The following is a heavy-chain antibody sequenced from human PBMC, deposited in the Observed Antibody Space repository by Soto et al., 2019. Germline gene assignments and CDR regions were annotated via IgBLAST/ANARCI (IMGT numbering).Heavy chain of an antibody. Sequence: QVQLVQSGAEVRKPGASVKVSCKASGYTFTSYDINWVRQAPGQGLAWMGWMNPNSGNTDYLQKFQGRVTMTRNTSIPTAYMELSSLRPEDTAVYDCAREGRTVPTRGTWGPRYFDLWCRGTMVTVSS. CDR1: GYTFTSYD. J-gene: IGHJ2*01. D-gene: IGHD4-17*01. V-gene: IGHV1-8*01. CDR3: AREGRTVPTRGTWGPRYFDL. CDR2: MNPNSGNT.